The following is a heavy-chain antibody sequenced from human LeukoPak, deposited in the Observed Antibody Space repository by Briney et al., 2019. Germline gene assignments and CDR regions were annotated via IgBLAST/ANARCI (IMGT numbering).Heavy chain of an antibody. V-gene: IGHV3-30*02. Sequence: GGSLRLSCAASGFTFSNYGMHWVRQAPGKGLEWVAFIRYDGSNKYYADSVKGRFTISRDNSKNTLYLQMNSLKTEDTAVYYCTRDQIPYYWGQGTLVTVSS. CDR1: GFTFSNYG. J-gene: IGHJ4*02. CDR3: TRDQIPYY. CDR2: IRYDGSNK.